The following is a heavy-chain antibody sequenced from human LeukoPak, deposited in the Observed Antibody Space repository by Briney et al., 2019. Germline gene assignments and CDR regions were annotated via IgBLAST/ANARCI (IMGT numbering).Heavy chain of an antibody. D-gene: IGHD6-13*01. J-gene: IGHJ4*02. CDR1: GGSILSSSYY. Sequence: SETLSLTCTVSGGSILSSSYYWGWIRQPPGKGLEWIGSIYYSGSTYYNQSLKSRVTISVDTSKNQFSLKLSSVTAADTAVYYCARTYSSSWYDWGFDYWGQGTLVTVSS. V-gene: IGHV4-39*01. CDR2: IYYSGST. CDR3: ARTYSSSWYDWGFDY.